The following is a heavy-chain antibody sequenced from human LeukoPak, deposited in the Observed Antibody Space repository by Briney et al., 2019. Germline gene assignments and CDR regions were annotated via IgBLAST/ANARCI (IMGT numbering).Heavy chain of an antibody. D-gene: IGHD1-7*01. CDR1: GFTFSSYA. J-gene: IGHJ4*02. CDR3: AKLGGETTPY. Sequence: PGGSLRLSCAASGFTFSSYAMSWVRQAPGKGLEWVSNIGSSGDKEYYADSVKGRFTIFRDNSKNMVYVQMNSLRAEDTAVYYCAKLGGETTPYWGQGTLVTVSS. CDR2: IGSSGDKE. V-gene: IGHV3-23*01.